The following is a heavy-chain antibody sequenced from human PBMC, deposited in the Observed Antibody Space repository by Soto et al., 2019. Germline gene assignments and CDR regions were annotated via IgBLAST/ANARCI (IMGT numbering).Heavy chain of an antibody. J-gene: IGHJ4*02. Sequence: PSETLSLTCTVSGGSISSGGYYWSWIRQHPGKGLEWIGYIYYSGSTNYNPSLKSRVTISVDTSKNQFSLKLSSVTAADTAVYYCASSHFWSGYYFDYWGQGTLVTVSS. CDR3: ASSHFWSGYYFDY. V-gene: IGHV4-61*08. D-gene: IGHD3-3*02. CDR2: IYYSGST. CDR1: GGSISSGGYY.